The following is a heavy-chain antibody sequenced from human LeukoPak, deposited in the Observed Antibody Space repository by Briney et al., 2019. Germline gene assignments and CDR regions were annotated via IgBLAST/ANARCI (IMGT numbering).Heavy chain of an antibody. J-gene: IGHJ4*02. CDR3: ARGSITMIRGVLDY. CDR2: IYYTGST. Sequence: SETLSLTCTVSGGSISNYYWNWIRRPPGKGLEWIGYIYYTGSTNYNPSLKSRVTISVDTSKNQFSLKLSSVTAADTAVYFCARGSITMIRGVLDYWGQGTLVTVSS. CDR1: GGSISNYY. V-gene: IGHV4-59*01. D-gene: IGHD3-10*01.